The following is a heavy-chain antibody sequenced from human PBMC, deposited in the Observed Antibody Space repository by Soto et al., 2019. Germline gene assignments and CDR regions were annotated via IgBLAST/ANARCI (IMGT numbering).Heavy chain of an antibody. D-gene: IGHD3-10*01. CDR3: AKASGWFGEFDY. J-gene: IGHJ4*02. Sequence: EVQLLESGGGLVQPGGSLRLSCAASGFTFSSYAMNWVRQAPGKGLEWVSAISGSGGSAYYADSVKGRFTISRDKSKNPLQLQMNHLRAEDTAVYFCAKASGWFGEFDYWGQGTLVTVSS. CDR1: GFTFSSYA. V-gene: IGHV3-23*01. CDR2: ISGSGGSA.